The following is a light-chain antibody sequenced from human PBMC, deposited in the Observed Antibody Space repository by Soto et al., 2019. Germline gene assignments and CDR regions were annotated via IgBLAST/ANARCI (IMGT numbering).Light chain of an antibody. J-gene: IGKJ1*01. CDR1: QSISSW. V-gene: IGKV1-5*03. Sequence: DIQMTQSPSTLSASVGDRVTITCRASQSISSWLAWYQQKPGKAPKLLIYKASSLESGVPSRFSGRGSGTEFTLTVSSQQAEDFATYYCQQYNSYPTFGQGTKVEIK. CDR2: KAS. CDR3: QQYNSYPT.